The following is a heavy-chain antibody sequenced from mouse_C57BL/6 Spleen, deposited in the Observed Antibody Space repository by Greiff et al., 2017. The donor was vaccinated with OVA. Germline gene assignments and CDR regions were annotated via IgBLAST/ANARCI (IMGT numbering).Heavy chain of an antibody. CDR3: ARRDYGSSTYYYYY. CDR1: GYTFTSYW. D-gene: IGHD1-1*01. J-gene: IGHJ2*01. Sequence: VQLQQPGAELVKPGASVKLSCKASGYTFTSYWMHWVKQRPGQGLEWIGMIHPNSGSTNYNEKFKSKATLTVDKSSSTAYMQLSSLTSEDSAVYYCARRDYGSSTYYYYYWGQGTTLTVSS. CDR2: IHPNSGST. V-gene: IGHV1-64*01.